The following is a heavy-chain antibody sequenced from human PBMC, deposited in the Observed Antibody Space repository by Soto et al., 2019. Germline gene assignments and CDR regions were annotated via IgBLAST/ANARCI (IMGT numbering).Heavy chain of an antibody. V-gene: IGHV4-31*03. D-gene: IGHD3-22*01. CDR3: AIYDSSGSRGFQH. CDR2: SYYSGST. Sequence: QVQLQESGPGLVKSSQTLSLTCTVSGGSISSGGYYWSWIRQHPGKGLEWIGYSYYSGSTYYNPSLKSRVTISVDMSKNQFSLKLSSVTAADTAVYYCAIYDSSGSRGFQHWGQGTLVTVSS. J-gene: IGHJ1*01. CDR1: GGSISSGGYY.